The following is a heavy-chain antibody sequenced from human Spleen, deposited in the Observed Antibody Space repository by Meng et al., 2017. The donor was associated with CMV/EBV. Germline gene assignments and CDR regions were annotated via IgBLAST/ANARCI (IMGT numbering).Heavy chain of an antibody. CDR1: GGSFSGYY. J-gene: IGHJ6*01. Sequence: GSLRLSCAVYGGSFSGYYWSWIRQPPGKGLEWIGEINHSGSTNYNPSLKSRVTISVDTSKNQFSLKLSSVTAADTAMYYCARDSPLIVEWLQKDYGMDVWGQGTTVTVSS. CDR2: INHSGST. D-gene: IGHD3-3*01. V-gene: IGHV4-34*01. CDR3: ARDSPLIVEWLQKDYGMDV.